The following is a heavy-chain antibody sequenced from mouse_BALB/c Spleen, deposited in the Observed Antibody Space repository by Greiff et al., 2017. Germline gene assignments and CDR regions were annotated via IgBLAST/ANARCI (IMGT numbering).Heavy chain of an antibody. D-gene: IGHD1-2*01. CDR1: GFAFSSYD. J-gene: IGHJ2*01. V-gene: IGHV5-12-1*01. CDR2: ISSGGGST. CDR3: ARHYYGYLFDY. Sequence: EVKLVESGGGLVKPGGSLKLSCAASGFAFSSYDMSWVRQTPEKRLEWVAYISSGGGSTYYPDTVKGRFTISRDNAKNTLYLQMSSLKSEDTAMYYCARHYYGYLFDYWGQGTTLTVSS.